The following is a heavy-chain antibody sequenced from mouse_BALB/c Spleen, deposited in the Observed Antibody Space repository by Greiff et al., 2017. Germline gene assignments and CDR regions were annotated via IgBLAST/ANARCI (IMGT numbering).Heavy chain of an antibody. CDR2: IFPGTGTT. D-gene: IGHD2-10*02. CDR1: GYTFTSYW. CDR3: AREGYGNYGFAY. Sequence: VQLQQSGAELVKPGASVKLSCKTSGYTFTSYWIQWVKQRPGQGLGWIGEIFPGTGTTYYNEKFKGKATLTIDTSSSTAYMQLSSLTSEDSAVYFCAREGYGNYGFAYWGQGTLVTVSA. V-gene: IGHV1S132*01. J-gene: IGHJ3*01.